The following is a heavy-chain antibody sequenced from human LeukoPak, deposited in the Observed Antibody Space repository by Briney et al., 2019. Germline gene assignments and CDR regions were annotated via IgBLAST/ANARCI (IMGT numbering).Heavy chain of an antibody. CDR1: GGSINSGDYY. CDR3: ARLVDRLMFDY. D-gene: IGHD2-21*02. J-gene: IGHJ4*02. V-gene: IGHV4-61*02. Sequence: PSETLSLTCTVSGGSINSGDYYWSWLRQPAGKPLEWIGRIYTSGITIYKSSLESRVTISIDTSKNRFSLKLNSVTASDTAVYYCARLVDRLMFDYWGQGTQVTVSS. CDR2: IYTSGIT.